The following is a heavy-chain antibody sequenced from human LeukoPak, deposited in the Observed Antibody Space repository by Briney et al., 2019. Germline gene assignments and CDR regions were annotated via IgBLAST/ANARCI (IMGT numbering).Heavy chain of an antibody. CDR1: EFTFSSYG. Sequence: GGSLRLSCAASEFTFSSYGMHWVRQAPGKGLEWVAFIRYDGSNKYYADSVKGRFTISRDNSKNTLYLQMNSLRAEDTAVYYCAKSDSYGSSTNWFDPWGQGTLVTVSS. CDR3: AKSDSYGSSTNWFDP. V-gene: IGHV3-30*02. D-gene: IGHD5-18*01. CDR2: IRYDGSNK. J-gene: IGHJ5*02.